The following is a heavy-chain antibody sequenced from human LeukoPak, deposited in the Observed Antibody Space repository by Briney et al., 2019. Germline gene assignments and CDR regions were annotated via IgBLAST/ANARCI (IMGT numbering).Heavy chain of an antibody. CDR3: ARDYDFWSGYYPNWFDP. D-gene: IGHD3-3*01. CDR1: GYTFTSYA. Sequence: GASVNVSCKASGYTFTSYAMHWVRQAPGQRLEWMGWINAGNGNTKYSQKFQGRVTITRDTSASTAYMELSSLRSEDTAVYYCARDYDFWSGYYPNWFDPWGQGTLVTVSS. J-gene: IGHJ5*02. V-gene: IGHV1-3*01. CDR2: INAGNGNT.